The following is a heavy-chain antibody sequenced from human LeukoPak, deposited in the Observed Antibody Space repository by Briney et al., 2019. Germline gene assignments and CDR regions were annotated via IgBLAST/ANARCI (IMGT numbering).Heavy chain of an antibody. D-gene: IGHD6-13*01. CDR2: INPSGGST. V-gene: IGHV1-46*01. CDR3: ARARGTSSWDTGVFQH. CDR1: GYTFTSYY. Sequence: ASVKVSCKASGYTFTSYYMHCVRQAPGQGLEWMGIINPSGGSTSYAQKFQGRVTMTRDTSTSTVYMELSSLRSEDTAVYYCARARGTSSWDTGVFQHWGQGTLVTVSS. J-gene: IGHJ1*01.